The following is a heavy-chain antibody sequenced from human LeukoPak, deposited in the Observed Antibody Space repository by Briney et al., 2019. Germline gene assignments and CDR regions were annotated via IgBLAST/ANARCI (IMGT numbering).Heavy chain of an antibody. Sequence: PSETLSLTCSVSGGSITNYYWSWIRQSAGQGPEWIGRIYSSGTSNYNPSLKSRVIMSIDTSKSQLSLKLSSVTVADTALYFCARSRTHGLDVWGPGTTVSVS. V-gene: IGHV4-4*07. CDR2: IYSSGTS. CDR3: ARSRTHGLDV. CDR1: GGSITNYY. J-gene: IGHJ6*02. D-gene: IGHD2-2*01.